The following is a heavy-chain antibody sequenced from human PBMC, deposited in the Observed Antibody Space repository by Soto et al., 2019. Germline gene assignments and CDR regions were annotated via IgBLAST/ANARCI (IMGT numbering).Heavy chain of an antibody. V-gene: IGHV4-39*01. Sequence: PSETLSLTCSVSDGSISSGGCHWGWIRQAPGKGLEWIGNTHYSGSAYYNPSLKSRVTISVDTSNSQVSLRLSSVTAADTAIYYCARTANWLDPWGQGTLVTVSS. CDR2: THYSGSA. CDR3: ARTANWLDP. CDR1: DGSISSGGCH. J-gene: IGHJ5*02.